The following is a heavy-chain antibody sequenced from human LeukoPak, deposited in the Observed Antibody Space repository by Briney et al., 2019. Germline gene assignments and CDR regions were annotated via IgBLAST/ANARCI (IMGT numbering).Heavy chain of an antibody. Sequence: SQTLSLTCAISGDSVSNNRATWNWIRQSPSRGLEWLGRTYYRSTWSTNYTLSMRGRITINSDTSKNHFSLQLNSVTPEDTAVYYCARDLSSGFRFDSWGQGTLVTVSS. J-gene: IGHJ4*02. V-gene: IGHV6-1*01. CDR3: ARDLSSGFRFDS. D-gene: IGHD3-22*01. CDR2: TYYRSTWST. CDR1: GDSVSNNRAT.